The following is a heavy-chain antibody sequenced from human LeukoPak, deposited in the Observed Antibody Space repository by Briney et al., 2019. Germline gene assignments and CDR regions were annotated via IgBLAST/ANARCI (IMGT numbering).Heavy chain of an antibody. J-gene: IGHJ4*02. V-gene: IGHV3-7*01. Sequence: GGSLRLSSSASGFTFSNHWMRWVRQAPGKGLEWVAAIRQDGNEIYYADSVKARFTVSRDNTKKSLYLQMNSLRAEDTAVYYCTKEDFDYWGQGSLVTVSS. CDR1: GFTFSNHW. CDR3: TKEDFDY. CDR2: IRQDGNEI.